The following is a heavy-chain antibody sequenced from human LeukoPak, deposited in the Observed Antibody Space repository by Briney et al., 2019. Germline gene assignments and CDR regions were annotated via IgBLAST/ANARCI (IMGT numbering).Heavy chain of an antibody. J-gene: IGHJ4*02. D-gene: IGHD3-10*01. V-gene: IGHV3-33*08. CDR2: IWYDGSNK. CDR3: ASYGAGVVDY. CDR1: GFTFSSYA. Sequence: GGSLRLSCAASGFTFSSYAMSWVRQAPGKGLEWVAVIWYDGSNKYYADSVKGRFTISRDNSKNTLYLQMNSLRAEDTAVYYCASYGAGVVDYWGQGTLVTVSS.